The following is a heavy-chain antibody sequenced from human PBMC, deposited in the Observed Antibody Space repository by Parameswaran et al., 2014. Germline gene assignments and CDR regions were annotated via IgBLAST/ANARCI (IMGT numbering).Heavy chain of an antibody. V-gene: IGHV3-23*01. J-gene: IGHJ6*02. Sequence: VRQAPGKGLEWVSAISGSGGSTYYADSVKGRFTISRDNSKNTLYLQMNSLRAEDTAVYYCAKGRGWGYGMDVWGQGTTVTVSS. CDR3: AKGRGWGYGMDV. CDR2: ISGSGGST. D-gene: IGHD3-16*01.